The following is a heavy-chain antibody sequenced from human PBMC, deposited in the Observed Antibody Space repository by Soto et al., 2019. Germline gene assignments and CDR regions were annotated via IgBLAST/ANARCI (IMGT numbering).Heavy chain of an antibody. CDR1: GYTFTSYG. V-gene: IGHV1-18*01. Sequence: ASVKVSCKASGYTFTSYGISWVRQAPGQGLEWMGWISAYNGNTNYAQKLQGRVTMTTDTSTSTAYMEPRSLRSDDTAVYYCARTKRYFDWLYYYYMDVWGKGTTVTVSS. CDR3: ARTKRYFDWLYYYYMDV. D-gene: IGHD3-9*01. CDR2: ISAYNGNT. J-gene: IGHJ6*03.